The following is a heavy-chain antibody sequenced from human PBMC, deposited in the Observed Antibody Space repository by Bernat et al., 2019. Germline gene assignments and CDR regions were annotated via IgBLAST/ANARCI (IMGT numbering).Heavy chain of an antibody. V-gene: IGHV3-7*03. CDR2: IKKDGSEK. J-gene: IGHJ2*01. CDR1: GFTFSSYC. Sequence: EVQLVESGGGLVQPGGSLRLSCVASGFTFSSYCMTWVRQAPGKGLEWVANIKKDGSEKYYVDSVKGRFTSTRDNAKNSLYLQMNSLRAEDTAVYYCARSRFWTTGAYWYFDLWGRGTLVTVSS. D-gene: IGHD3/OR15-3a*01. CDR3: ARSRFWTTGAYWYFDL.